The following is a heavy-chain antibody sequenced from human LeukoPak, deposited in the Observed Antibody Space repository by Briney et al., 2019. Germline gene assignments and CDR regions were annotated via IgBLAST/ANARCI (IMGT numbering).Heavy chain of an antibody. J-gene: IGHJ4*02. V-gene: IGHV3-23*01. D-gene: IGHD2-2*01. Sequence: GGSLRLSCAASGFTFTNYAMTWVRQAPGKGLEWVSVMSGSGDGTYYADSVKGRFTISRDNSKNTLYLQMNSLRAEDTAVYYCAKGRPCSSTSCSGSYFDYWGQGTQVTVSS. CDR2: MSGSGDGT. CDR3: AKGRPCSSTSCSGSYFDY. CDR1: GFTFTNYA.